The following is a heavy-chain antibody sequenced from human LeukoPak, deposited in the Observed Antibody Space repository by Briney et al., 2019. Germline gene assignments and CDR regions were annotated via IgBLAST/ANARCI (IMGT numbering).Heavy chain of an antibody. CDR2: IFTSGIT. J-gene: IGHJ6*03. Sequence: SETLSLTCTVSGGSISIYYWNWIRQPAGRRLEWIGRIFTSGITNYNPSLKSRVTMSVDTSKNQFSLNLSSVTAADTAVYYCARESSGSYYNPQGYMDVWGKGTTVTVSS. V-gene: IGHV4-4*07. CDR1: GGSISIYY. CDR3: ARESSGSYYNPQGYMDV. D-gene: IGHD3-10*01.